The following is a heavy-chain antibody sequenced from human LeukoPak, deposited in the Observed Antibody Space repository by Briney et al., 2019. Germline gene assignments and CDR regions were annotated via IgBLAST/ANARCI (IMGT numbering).Heavy chain of an antibody. CDR1: GFTFSRDW. Sequence: GGALRLSCAASGFTFSRDWMHWVRQAPGKGLVWVSRISDDGSITTYADSVQGRFTISRDNAKSTVFLQMNSLRVEDTAVYFCVRDLGFSTFDNWGQGTLVTVS. V-gene: IGHV3-74*03. CDR2: ISDDGSIT. CDR3: VRDLGFSTFDN. J-gene: IGHJ4*02. D-gene: IGHD5/OR15-5a*01.